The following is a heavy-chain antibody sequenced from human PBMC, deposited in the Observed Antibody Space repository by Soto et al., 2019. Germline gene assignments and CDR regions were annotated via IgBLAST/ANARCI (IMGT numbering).Heavy chain of an antibody. D-gene: IGHD2-2*01. J-gene: IGHJ6*02. CDR3: ATLTYCSSASCPNYYYVMDV. V-gene: IGHV3-21*06. CDR2: IGSSSNYI. Sequence: PGGSLRLSCAASGFTFTTYSLTWVRQAPGKGLEWVASIGSSSNYIYYADSVKGRFTTSRDNAKNSLFLQMNSLRAEDTAVYYCATLTYCSSASCPNYYYVMDVWGQGTTVTVSS. CDR1: GFTFTTYS.